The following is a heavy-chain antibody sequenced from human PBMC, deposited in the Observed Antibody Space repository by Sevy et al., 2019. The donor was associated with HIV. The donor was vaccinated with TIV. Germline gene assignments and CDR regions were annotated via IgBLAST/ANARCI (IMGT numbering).Heavy chain of an antibody. CDR3: AAAAGTDILGYYFDS. V-gene: IGHV4-4*02. CDR1: GDSIISSRW. CDR2: MYHRGTT. D-gene: IGHD6-25*01. J-gene: IGHJ4*02. Sequence: SETLSLTCTVSGDSIISSRWWSWFRQSPGKGLEWIGDMYHRGTTNYSPSLKNRVIMSVDKSKNQFSLKRTSVTAADTAVYYCAAAAGTDILGYYFDSWGQGIPVTVSS.